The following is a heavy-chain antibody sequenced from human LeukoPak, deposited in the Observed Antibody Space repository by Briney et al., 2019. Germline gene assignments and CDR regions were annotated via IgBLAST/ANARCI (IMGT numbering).Heavy chain of an antibody. V-gene: IGHV4-38-2*02. Sequence: SETLSLTCIVSGYSISSGYYWGWIRQPPGKGLEWIGNIHHSGSTYYNPSLRSRVTISVDTSKNQLSLKLSSVTAADTAVYYCARVAAGIGFFQHWGQGTLVTVSS. J-gene: IGHJ1*01. CDR1: GYSISSGYY. CDR3: ARVAAGIGFFQH. D-gene: IGHD6-13*01. CDR2: IHHSGST.